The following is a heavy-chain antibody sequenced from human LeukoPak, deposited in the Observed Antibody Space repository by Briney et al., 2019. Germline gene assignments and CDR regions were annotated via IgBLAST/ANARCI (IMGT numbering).Heavy chain of an antibody. Sequence: PGGSLRLSCAAPGFSFSSYWMTWVRQAPGKGLEWVANIKQDGSKKSYVDSVKGRFTISRDNAKNSLYLQMNSLRAEDTAIYYCTRVGYIDEGIDYWGQGTLVTVSS. CDR3: TRVGYIDEGIDY. CDR1: GFSFSSYW. J-gene: IGHJ4*02. CDR2: IKQDGSKK. V-gene: IGHV3-7*04. D-gene: IGHD5-24*01.